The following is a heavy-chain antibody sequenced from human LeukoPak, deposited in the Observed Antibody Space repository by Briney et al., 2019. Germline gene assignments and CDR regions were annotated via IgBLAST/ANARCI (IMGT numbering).Heavy chain of an antibody. Sequence: PGGSLRLSCAASGFTFSSYSMNWVRQAPGKGLEWVSSISSSSSYIYYADSVKGRFTISRDNAKNSLYLQMNSLRAEDTAVYYCARVVALMGASYCYGMDVWGQGTTVTVSS. J-gene: IGHJ6*02. CDR3: ARVVALMGASYCYGMDV. V-gene: IGHV3-21*01. CDR2: ISSSSSYI. CDR1: GFTFSSYS. D-gene: IGHD1-26*01.